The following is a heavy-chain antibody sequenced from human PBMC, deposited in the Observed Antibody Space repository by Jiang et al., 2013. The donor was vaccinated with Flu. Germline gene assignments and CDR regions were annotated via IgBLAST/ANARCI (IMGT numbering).Heavy chain of an antibody. Sequence: QGRVTITADKSTSTAYMEPSSLRSEDTAVYYCARDRRLVPAASLFDYWGQGTLVTVSS. CDR3: ARDRRLVPAASLFDY. V-gene: IGHV1-69*04. D-gene: IGHD2-2*01. J-gene: IGHJ4*02.